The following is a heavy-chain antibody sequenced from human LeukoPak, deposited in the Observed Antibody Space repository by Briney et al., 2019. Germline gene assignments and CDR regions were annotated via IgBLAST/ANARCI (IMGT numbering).Heavy chain of an antibody. CDR2: IYYSGST. CDR3: ARERITMIVVADGSEFDP. CDR1: GGSISSSSYY. D-gene: IGHD3-22*01. V-gene: IGHV4-39*07. J-gene: IGHJ5*02. Sequence: SETLSLTCTVSGGSISSSSYYWGWIRQPPGKGLEWIGSIYYSGSTYYNPSLKSRVTISVDTSKNQFSLKLSSVTAADTAVYYCARERITMIVVADGSEFDPWGQGTLVTVSS.